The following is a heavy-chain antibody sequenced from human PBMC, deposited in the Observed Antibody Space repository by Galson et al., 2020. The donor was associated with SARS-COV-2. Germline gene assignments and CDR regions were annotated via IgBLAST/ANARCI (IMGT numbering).Heavy chain of an antibody. D-gene: IGHD3-22*01. CDR1: GDSISSSTSY. CDR3: ARYHYDKSGYFYYFDS. V-gene: IGHV4-39*01. J-gene: IGHJ4*02. Sequence: SETLSLTCSVSGDSISSSTSYWGWIRQSPGQGLDWIGNIYYTGSTYYNPSLRSRATMSLDTSRNQFSLKLSSVTAADTAVYYCARYHYDKSGYFYYFDSWGQGTLVTVSS. CDR2: IYYTGST.